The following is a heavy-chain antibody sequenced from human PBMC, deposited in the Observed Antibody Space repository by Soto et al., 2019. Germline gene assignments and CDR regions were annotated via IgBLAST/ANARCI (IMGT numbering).Heavy chain of an antibody. J-gene: IGHJ5*02. D-gene: IGHD6-13*01. Sequence: ASVKVSCKASGRTITNHFMHWVRQAPGQGLEWMGTISPSGSITNYAQKFQGRVTMTRDTSTNTIYMELSSLTSEDTAVYYCARDQSWQDLVWWFAPWGQGTFVTVSS. CDR1: GRTITNHF. CDR3: ARDQSWQDLVWWFAP. V-gene: IGHV1-46*03. CDR2: ISPSGSIT.